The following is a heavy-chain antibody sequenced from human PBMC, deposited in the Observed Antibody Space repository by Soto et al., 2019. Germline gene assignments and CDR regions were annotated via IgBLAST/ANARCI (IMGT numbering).Heavy chain of an antibody. J-gene: IGHJ1*01. D-gene: IGHD2-15*01. CDR1: GYTFTDYA. Sequence: ASVKVSCKASGYTFTDYAIHWVRQAPGQGLEWMGWINVGNGNTGYSRKFQGRVTNARDMSASTAYIEVTSLTSENTAIYYCAREGAHDTPLEHWGQGTLVTVS. CDR2: INVGNGNT. V-gene: IGHV1-3*01. CDR3: AREGAHDTPLEH.